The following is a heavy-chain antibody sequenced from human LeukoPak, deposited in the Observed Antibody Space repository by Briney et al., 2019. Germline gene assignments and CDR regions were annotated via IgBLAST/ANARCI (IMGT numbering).Heavy chain of an antibody. V-gene: IGHV4-59*01. CDR1: GASINDFY. CDR2: VYYGGST. CDR3: ARLLSVGYDAFDI. D-gene: IGHD2-15*01. Sequence: SETLSLTCAVSGASINDFYWTWIRQPPGKGLEWIGYVYYGGSTNYNPSLKSRVSMSVDTSKNQFSLTLTSVTVADTAVYYCARLLSVGYDAFDIWGQGTMVTVSS. J-gene: IGHJ3*02.